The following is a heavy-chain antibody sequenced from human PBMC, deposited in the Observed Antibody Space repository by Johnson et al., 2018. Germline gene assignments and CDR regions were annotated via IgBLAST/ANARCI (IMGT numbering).Heavy chain of an antibody. CDR1: GYTFTNYA. CDR3: AREGERSQRYPDYYYMDG. V-gene: IGHV1-3*01. Sequence: VQLLESGAEVKKPGASVKVSCKASGYTFTNYAVQWVRQAPGQRLEWMGWINGGNGNTRYSQKFQDRVTITRDTSAATSYMELSSLRSEATAVDYCAREGERSQRYPDYYYMDGWGKGTTVTVSS. CDR2: INGGNGNT. D-gene: IGHD1-1*01. J-gene: IGHJ6*03.